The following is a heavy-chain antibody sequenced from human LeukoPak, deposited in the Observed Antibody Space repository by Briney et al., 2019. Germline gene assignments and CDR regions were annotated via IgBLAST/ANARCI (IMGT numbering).Heavy chain of an antibody. CDR2: IYYSGST. Sequence: SETLSLTCSVSGGSISGYYWSWIRQPPGKGLEWIGYIYYSGSTNYNPSLKSRVTISVDASKNQFSLKLSSVTAADTAVYYCASTRCGGGYCPFDYWGQGTLVTVSS. CDR3: ASTRCGGGYCPFDY. D-gene: IGHD2-21*01. CDR1: GGSISGYY. J-gene: IGHJ4*02. V-gene: IGHV4-59*01.